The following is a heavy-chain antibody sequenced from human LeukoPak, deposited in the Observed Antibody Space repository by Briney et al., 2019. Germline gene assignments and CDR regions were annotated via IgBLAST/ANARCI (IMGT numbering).Heavy chain of an antibody. CDR2: IYHSGST. Sequence: PSETLSLTCTVSGGSISSGGYYWSWIRQPPGKGLEWIRYIYHSGSTYYNPSLKSRVTISVDRSKNQFSLKLSSVTAADTAVYYCARALPYYDFWSGHDVWGKGTTVTVSS. D-gene: IGHD3-3*01. V-gene: IGHV4-30-2*01. CDR3: ARALPYYDFWSGHDV. J-gene: IGHJ6*04. CDR1: GGSISSGGYY.